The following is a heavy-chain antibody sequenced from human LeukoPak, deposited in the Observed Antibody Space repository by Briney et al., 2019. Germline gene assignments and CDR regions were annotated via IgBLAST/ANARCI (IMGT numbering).Heavy chain of an antibody. CDR1: GYTFTTYS. J-gene: IGHJ6*02. CDR2: IHLSVGSV. Sequence: ASVKVSCKASGYTFTTYSMHWVRQAPGQGLKWMAIIHLSVGSVDYTQKFQGRVTVTRDTSTSTVYMEVNSLRSEDTAVYYCVRHNHMDVWGQGTMVIVSS. V-gene: IGHV1-46*01. CDR3: VRHNHMDV.